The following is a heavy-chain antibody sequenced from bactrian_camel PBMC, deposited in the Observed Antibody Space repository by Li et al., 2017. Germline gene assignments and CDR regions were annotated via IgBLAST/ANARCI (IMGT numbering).Heavy chain of an antibody. Sequence: QVQLVESGGGLVQPGGSLRLSCAASGFTFSTYIMYWVRQAPGKGLEWVSGINSRTDDSKVYAESVKGRFTISRDNAKNTLYLQMNRLTPEDTAMYYCAAARRTSSTFLGYYWPDPYWGQGTQVTVS. V-gene: IGHV3S1*01. D-gene: IGHD1*01. CDR1: GFTFSTYI. CDR2: INSRTDDSK. CDR3: AAARRTSSTFLGYYWPDPY. J-gene: IGHJ4*01.